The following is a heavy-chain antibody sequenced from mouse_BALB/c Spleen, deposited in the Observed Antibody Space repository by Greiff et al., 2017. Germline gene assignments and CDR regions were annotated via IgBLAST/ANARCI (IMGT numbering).Heavy chain of an antibody. J-gene: IGHJ3*01. CDR2: IYWDDDK. V-gene: IGHV8-12*01. CDR1: GFSLSTSGMG. CDR3: ARREGITTWFAY. Sequence: QVTLKVSGPGILQPSQTLSLTCSFSGFSLSTSGMGVSWIRQPSGKGLEWLAHIYWDDDKRYNPSLKSRLTISKDTSRNQVFLKITSVDTADTATYYCARREGITTWFAYWGQGTLVTVSA. D-gene: IGHD2-4*01.